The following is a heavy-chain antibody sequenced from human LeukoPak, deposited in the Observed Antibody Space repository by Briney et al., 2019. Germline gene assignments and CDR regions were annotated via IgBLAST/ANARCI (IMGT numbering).Heavy chain of an antibody. Sequence: PGRSLRLSCAASGFSFNNYAMSWVRQAPGKWLEWVSIIIASSGATFYADSVKGRFTISRDTSKNTLYLQLNSLRIEDTAVYYCVKGGYGYIEVAYFDFWGQGTLVTVSS. V-gene: IGHV3-23*01. CDR2: IIASSGAT. CDR1: GFSFNNYA. CDR3: VKGGYGYIEVAYFDF. J-gene: IGHJ4*02. D-gene: IGHD2-15*01.